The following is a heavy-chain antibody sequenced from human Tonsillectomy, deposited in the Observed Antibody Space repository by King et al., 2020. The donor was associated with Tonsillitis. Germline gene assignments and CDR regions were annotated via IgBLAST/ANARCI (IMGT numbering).Heavy chain of an antibody. CDR2: IYSGGST. CDR1: GFTVSSNY. CDR3: AREASGDSRGDYYYYMDV. V-gene: IGHV3-66*01. Sequence: VQLVESGGGLVQPGGSLRLSCAASGFTVSSNYMSWVRQAPGKGLEWGSVIYSGGSTYYADSVKGRFTISRDNSKNTLYLQMNSLRAEDTAVYYCAREASGDSRGDYYYYMDVWGKGTTVTVSS. D-gene: IGHD4-17*01. J-gene: IGHJ6*03.